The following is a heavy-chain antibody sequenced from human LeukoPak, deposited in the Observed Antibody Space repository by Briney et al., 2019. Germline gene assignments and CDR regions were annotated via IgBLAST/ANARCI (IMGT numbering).Heavy chain of an antibody. CDR2: ISDRGDTI. CDR3: ARLKAGN. CDR1: GFTFSDYY. J-gene: IGHJ4*02. Sequence: GESLRLSCAASGFTFSDYYMSWIRQAPGKGLEWVSYISDRGDTIYYADSVKGRFTVSRDNANNSVSLQMNSLSADDTAVYYCARLKAGNWGPGTLVTVSS. V-gene: IGHV3-11*01.